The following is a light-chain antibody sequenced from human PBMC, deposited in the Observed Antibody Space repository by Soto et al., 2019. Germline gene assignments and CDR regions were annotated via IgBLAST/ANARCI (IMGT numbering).Light chain of an antibody. CDR3: QHHHDSPPTWT. Sequence: EVVLTQSPGTLSLSPGEGATLSCRASQSVSSTFLAWYQQKPGQAPRLLIYGTSSRATGIPDRFSGSGSGTDFPLTISCLEPEDFAVYYCQHHHDSPPTWTCGQGTQVEIK. CDR2: GTS. V-gene: IGKV3-20*01. J-gene: IGKJ1*01. CDR1: QSVSSTF.